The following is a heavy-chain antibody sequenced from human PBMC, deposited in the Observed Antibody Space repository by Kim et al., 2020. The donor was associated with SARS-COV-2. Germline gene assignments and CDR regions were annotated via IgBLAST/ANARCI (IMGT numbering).Heavy chain of an antibody. CDR3: ARASGSGSYYNVGYCDY. D-gene: IGHD3-10*01. CDR1: GGSISSGGYY. Sequence: SETLSLTCTVSGGSISSGGYYWSWIRQHPGKGLEWIGYIYYSGSTYYNPPLKSRVNISVDTSKNQFSLLLSSVTAADTAVYYCARASGSGSYYNVGYCDYWGQGTLVTVSS. V-gene: IGHV4-31*03. CDR2: IYYSGST. J-gene: IGHJ4*02.